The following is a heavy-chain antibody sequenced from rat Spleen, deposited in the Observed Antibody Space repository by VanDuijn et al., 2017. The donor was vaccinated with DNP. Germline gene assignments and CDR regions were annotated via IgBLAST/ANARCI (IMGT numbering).Heavy chain of an antibody. J-gene: IGHJ2*01. CDR1: GFSVTSYH. Sequence: TLACTVSGFSVTSYHVHWVRQPSGKGLEWMGVIWTGGSTEYNSALKSRLSISRDTSKSQVFLKMNSLQTEDTATYYCARGPGYDHFDYWGQGVMVTVSS. V-gene: IGHV2-30*01. CDR2: IWTGGST. D-gene: IGHD1-4*01. CDR3: ARGPGYDHFDY.